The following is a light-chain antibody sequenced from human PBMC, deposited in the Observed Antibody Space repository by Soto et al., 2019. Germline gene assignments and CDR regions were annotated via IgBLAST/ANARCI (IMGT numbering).Light chain of an antibody. CDR2: AAY. CDR3: QKYDNAPLT. J-gene: IGKJ4*01. Sequence: DIQMTQAQSSLSASVGDRVTITCRACQEISTYLALYQQKPGKVPKLLLSAAYTLQSGVPPRFSGSGSETDFTLTISSLQPEDVATYYCQKYDNAPLTFGGATKLHIK. V-gene: IGKV1-27*01. CDR1: QEISTY.